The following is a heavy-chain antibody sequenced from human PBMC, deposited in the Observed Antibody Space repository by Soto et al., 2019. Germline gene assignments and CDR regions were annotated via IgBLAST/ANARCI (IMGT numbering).Heavy chain of an antibody. V-gene: IGHV3-11*01. D-gene: IGHD3-16*01. J-gene: IGHJ4*02. CDR2: ITKTGTTI. CDR3: ARPNWNSRGGVYNL. CDR1: GFNFGDFY. Sequence: QARLVESGGGLVEPGGSLRLSCTASGFNFGDFYMMWFRQAPGRGLEWISYITKTGTTIYHADPVKGRFSVSRDNARSSLYLQMNSLRAEDTAVYYCARPNWNSRGGVYNLWGQGTLFTVSS.